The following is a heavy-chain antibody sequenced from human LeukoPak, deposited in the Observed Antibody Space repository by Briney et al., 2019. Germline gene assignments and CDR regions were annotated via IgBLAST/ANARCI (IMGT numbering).Heavy chain of an antibody. J-gene: IGHJ5*02. V-gene: IGHV4-39*01. CDR2: IYYSGST. CDR3: ARRLGSGSYNWSDP. CDR1: GGSISSSSYY. D-gene: IGHD3-10*01. Sequence: SETLSLTCTVSGGSISSSSYYWGWIHQPPGKGLEWIGSIYYSGSTYYNPSLKSRVTISVDTSKNQFSLKLSSVTAADTAVYYCARRLGSGSYNWSDPWGQGTLVTVSS.